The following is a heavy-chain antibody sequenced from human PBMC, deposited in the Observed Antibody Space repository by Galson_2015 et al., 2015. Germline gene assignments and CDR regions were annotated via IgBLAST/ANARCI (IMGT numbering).Heavy chain of an antibody. D-gene: IGHD3-10*01. CDR3: AGFYGSGSHTWFDP. J-gene: IGHJ5*02. CDR2: ISNSGTS. Sequence: SETLSLTCSVSGGSFSNYYWSWIRQPPGKGLEWLGHISNSGTSNYNPSLKSRATISLDTSKNQFSRKFSSVPAADTAVYFCAGFYGSGSHTWFDPWGQGTLVTVSS. V-gene: IGHV4-4*08. CDR1: GGSFSNYY.